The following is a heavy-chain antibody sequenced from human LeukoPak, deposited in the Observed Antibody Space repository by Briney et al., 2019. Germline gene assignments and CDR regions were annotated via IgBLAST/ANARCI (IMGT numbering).Heavy chain of an antibody. J-gene: IGHJ4*02. CDR1: GFTFSSYG. D-gene: IGHD1-26*01. V-gene: IGHV3-30*18. CDR3: AKGVGSTGSYFDY. Sequence: QSGGSLRLSCADSGFTFSSYGIHWFRQAPGKGLEWVAVISYDGSTIYYADSVKGRFTISRDNSKNTVYLQMNSLRGDDTAVYYCAKGVGSTGSYFDYWGQGTLVTVSS. CDR2: ISYDGSTI.